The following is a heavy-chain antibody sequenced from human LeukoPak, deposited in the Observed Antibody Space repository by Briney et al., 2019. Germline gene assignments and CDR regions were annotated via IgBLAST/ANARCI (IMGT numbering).Heavy chain of an antibody. J-gene: IGHJ6*02. Sequence: KSSETLSLTCTVSGGSISSSSYYWGWIRQPPGKGLEWIRSIYYRGSTYYKPSLKSRVPISLDTSKTQFSLKLSSVTAADTAVYYCARRGLEPNGIMITFGGAPGGYYYYYGMDVWGQRTTVTLSS. CDR1: GGSISSSSYY. CDR3: ARRGLEPNGIMITFGGAPGGYYYYYGMDV. D-gene: IGHD3-16*01. V-gene: IGHV4-39*01. CDR2: IYYRGST.